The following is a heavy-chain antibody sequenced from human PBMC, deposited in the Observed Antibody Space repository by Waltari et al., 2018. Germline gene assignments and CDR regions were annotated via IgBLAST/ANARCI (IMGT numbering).Heavy chain of an antibody. CDR2: IFYTGST. D-gene: IGHD4-17*01. V-gene: IGHV4-59*08. J-gene: IGHJ4*02. CDR3: ARHRGGSSGDYTVDY. CDR1: GGSIGSYY. Sequence: QVPLQESGPGLVKPSETLSLTCSVSGGSIGSYYWRWIRQPPGKGLEWIGYIFYTGSTNYNPSLKSRVTMSVDTSKNQFSLKLTSVTAADTAVYYCARHRGGSSGDYTVDYWGQGTLVTVSS.